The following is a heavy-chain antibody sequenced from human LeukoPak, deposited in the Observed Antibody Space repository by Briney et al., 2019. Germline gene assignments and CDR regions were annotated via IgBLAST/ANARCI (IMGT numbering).Heavy chain of an antibody. CDR1: GYTFTDYY. D-gene: IGHD2-2*01. CDR3: ARCYPWELVVVPAAPDAFDI. Sequence: ASVKVSCKASGYTFTDYYMHWVRQAPGQGLEWMGWINPNSGGTNYAQKFQGRVTMTRDTSISTAYMDLNRLRSDDTAVYYCARCYPWELVVVPAAPDAFDIWGQGTMVTVSS. CDR2: INPNSGGT. V-gene: IGHV1-2*02. J-gene: IGHJ3*02.